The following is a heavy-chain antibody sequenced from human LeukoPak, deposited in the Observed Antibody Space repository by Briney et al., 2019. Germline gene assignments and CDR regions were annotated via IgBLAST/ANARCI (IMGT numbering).Heavy chain of an antibody. CDR3: ARPFIAVATYYFDY. CDR2: IKQDGSEK. D-gene: IGHD6-19*01. V-gene: IGHV3-7*03. J-gene: IGHJ4*02. CDR1: GFTFSSYW. Sequence: PGGSLRLSCAASGFTFSSYWMSWVRQAPGKGLEWVANIKQDGSEKYYVDSVKGRFTISRDNSKNTLYLQMNSLRAEDTAVYYCARPFIAVATYYFDYWGQGTLVTVSS.